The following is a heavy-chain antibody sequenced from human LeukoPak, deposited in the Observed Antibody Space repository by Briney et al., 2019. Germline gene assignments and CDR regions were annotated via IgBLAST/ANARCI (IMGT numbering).Heavy chain of an antibody. Sequence: GGSLRLSCAGSGFTFGRYWMSWVRQAPGKGLEWVASINQGGSRLHYLDSVTGRFIISGDDAQNSLFLQMTRLRVDDTAVYYCARLKDDVTKLDYWGQGTLVSVSS. CDR2: INQGGSRL. CDR1: GFTFGRYW. D-gene: IGHD2-8*01. J-gene: IGHJ4*02. V-gene: IGHV3-7*01. CDR3: ARLKDDVTKLDY.